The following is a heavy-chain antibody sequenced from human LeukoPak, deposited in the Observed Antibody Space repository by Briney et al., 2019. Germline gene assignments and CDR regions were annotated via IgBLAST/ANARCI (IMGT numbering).Heavy chain of an antibody. D-gene: IGHD3-22*01. CDR2: IRYDGSNK. J-gene: IGHJ4*02. Sequence: GGSLRLSCVASGFTFSSYGMHWVRQAPGKGLEWVAFIRYDGSNKYYTDSVKGRFTISRDNSKNTLYLQMNSLRAEDTAVYYCARDTYYYDSSGEFDYWGQGTLVTVSS. V-gene: IGHV3-30*02. CDR3: ARDTYYYDSSGEFDY. CDR1: GFTFSSYG.